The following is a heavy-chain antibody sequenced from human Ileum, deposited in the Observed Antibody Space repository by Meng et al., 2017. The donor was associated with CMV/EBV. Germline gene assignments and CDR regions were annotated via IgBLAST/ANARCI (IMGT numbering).Heavy chain of an antibody. CDR2: INHRGTT. CDR3: TRGRVGDWGFDF. D-gene: IGHD1-26*01. CDR1: GGSFSSFS. Sequence: VQLRPLGGGLLKPTATLSLTCGVHGGSFSSFSWTWIRQPPGKGPEWIGDINHRGTTNYSPSLKSRVTISIDTSKKQFSLRLSSLTAADTAVYYCTRGRVGDWGFDFWGQGTLVTVSS. J-gene: IGHJ4*02. V-gene: IGHV4-34*02.